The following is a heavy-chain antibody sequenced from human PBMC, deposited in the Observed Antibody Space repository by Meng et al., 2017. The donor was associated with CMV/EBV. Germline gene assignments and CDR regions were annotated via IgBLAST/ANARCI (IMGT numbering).Heavy chain of an antibody. CDR2: IYYSGST. CDR3: ARRPSYSSPNYYYYGMDV. V-gene: IGHV4-59*01. J-gene: IGHJ6*02. Sequence: SETLSLTCTVSGGSISSYYWSWIRQPPGKGLEWIGYIYYSGSTNYNPSLKSRVTISVDTSKNQFSLKPSSVTAAGTAVYYCARRPSYSSPNYYYYGMDVWGQGTTVTVSS. CDR1: GGSISSYY. D-gene: IGHD6-13*01.